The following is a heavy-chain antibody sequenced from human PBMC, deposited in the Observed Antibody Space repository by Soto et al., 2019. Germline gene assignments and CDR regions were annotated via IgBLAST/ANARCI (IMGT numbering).Heavy chain of an antibody. CDR3: ARTRVSTYNYYMDV. V-gene: IGHV1-8*01. J-gene: IGHJ6*03. D-gene: IGHD4-17*01. CDR1: GYTFTSYD. CDR2: MNPNSGNT. Sequence: ASVKVSCKASGYTFTSYDINWVRQATGQGLEWMGWMNPNSGNTGYAQKFQGRVTMTRNTSISTAYMELSSLRSKATAVYYCARTRVSTYNYYMDVWGKGATVTVSS.